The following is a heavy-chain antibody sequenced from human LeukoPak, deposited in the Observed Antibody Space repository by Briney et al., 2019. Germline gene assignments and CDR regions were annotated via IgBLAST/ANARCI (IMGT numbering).Heavy chain of an antibody. V-gene: IGHV1-69*04. D-gene: IGHD2-2*01. CDR3: ARRYCSSTSCYDAFDI. CDR2: IIPILGIA. Sequence: SVKVSCKASGYTFTSYDINWVRQATGQGLEWMGRIIPILGIANYAQKFQGRVTITADKSTSTAYMELSSLRSEDTAVYYCARRYCSSTSCYDAFDIWGQGTMVTVSS. CDR1: GYTFTSYD. J-gene: IGHJ3*02.